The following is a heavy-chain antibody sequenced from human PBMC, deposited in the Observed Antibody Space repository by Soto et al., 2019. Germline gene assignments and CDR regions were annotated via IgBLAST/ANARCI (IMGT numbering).Heavy chain of an antibody. J-gene: IGHJ6*02. CDR2: IYYSGST. D-gene: IGHD3-10*01. CDR3: ARFITMVRGVTIHYYYYGMDA. CDR1: GGSISSGGYY. Sequence: PSETLSLTCTVSGGSISSGGYYWSWIRQHPGKGLEWIGYIYYSGSTYYNPSLKSRVTISVDTSKNQFSLKLSSVTAADTAVYYCARFITMVRGVTIHYYYYGMDAWGQGTTVTVSS. V-gene: IGHV4-31*03.